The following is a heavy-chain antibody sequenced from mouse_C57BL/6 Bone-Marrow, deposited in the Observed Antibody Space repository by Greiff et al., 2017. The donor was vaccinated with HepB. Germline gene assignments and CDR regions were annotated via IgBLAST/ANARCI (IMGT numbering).Heavy chain of an antibody. CDR2: INPSTGGT. CDR3: ARFGITTVVARDY. Sequence: EVQLQQSGPELVKPGASVKISCKASGYSFTGYYMNWVKQSPEKSLEWIGEINPSTGGTTYNQKFKAKATLTVDKSSSTAYMQLKSLTSEDSAVYYCARFGITTVVARDYWGQGTTLTVSS. V-gene: IGHV1-42*01. CDR1: GYSFTGYY. D-gene: IGHD1-1*01. J-gene: IGHJ2*01.